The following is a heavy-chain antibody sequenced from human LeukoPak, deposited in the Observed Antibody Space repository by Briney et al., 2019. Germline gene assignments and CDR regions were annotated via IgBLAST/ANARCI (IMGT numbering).Heavy chain of an antibody. D-gene: IGHD3-10*01. CDR1: GYTFTGYY. CDR3: ARVRGITMVRGPLDV. J-gene: IGHJ6*02. CDR2: INPNSGGT. Sequence: EASVKVSCKASGYTFTGYYMHWVRQAPGQGLEWMGWINPNSGGTNYAQKFQGRVTMTRDTSISTAYMELSRLRSDDTAVYYCARVRGITMVRGPLDVWGQGTTVTVSS. V-gene: IGHV1-2*02.